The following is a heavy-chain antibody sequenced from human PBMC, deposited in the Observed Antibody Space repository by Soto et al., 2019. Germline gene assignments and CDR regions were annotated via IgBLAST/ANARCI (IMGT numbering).Heavy chain of an antibody. V-gene: IGHV3-23*01. CDR2: ISGSGGST. CDR1: GFTFSSYA. J-gene: IGHJ4*02. Sequence: EVQLLESGGGLVQPGGSLRLSCAASGFTFSSYAMRWVRQAPVKGLEWVSAISGSGGSTYYADSVKGRFTISRDNAKNTVELRMKSVGAADTAVYYWARRGTGSHYDYWGQGTLVTVSS. CDR3: ARRGTGSHYDY. D-gene: IGHD1-26*01.